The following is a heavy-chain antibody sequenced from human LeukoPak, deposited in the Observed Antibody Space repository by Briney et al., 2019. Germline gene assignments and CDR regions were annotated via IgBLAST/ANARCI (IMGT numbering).Heavy chain of an antibody. CDR3: ARVTLGYFDY. CDR2: ISYDGSNK. CDR1: RFTFSSYA. D-gene: IGHD1-26*01. V-gene: IGHV3-30*04. J-gene: IGHJ4*02. Sequence: PGGSLRLCCAASRFTFSSYAMHWVRQAPGKGLEWVAVISYDGSNKYYADSVKGRFTISRDNSKNTLYLQMNSLRAEDTAVYYCARVTLGYFDYWGQGTLVTVSS.